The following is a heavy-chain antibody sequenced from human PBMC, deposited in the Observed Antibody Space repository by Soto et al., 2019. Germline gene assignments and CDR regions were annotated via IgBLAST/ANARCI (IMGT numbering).Heavy chain of an antibody. CDR3: ARGRYCLTGRCFPNWFDS. Sequence: LSLTCSVSGDSISTVDYFWAWIRQPPGQALEYIGYIYKSTTTYYNPSFEGRVAISLDTSKSQFSLNVTSVTAADTAVYFCARGRYCLTGRCFPNWFDSWGQGTLVTVSS. CDR1: GDSISTVDYF. CDR2: IYKSTTT. J-gene: IGHJ5*01. D-gene: IGHD2-15*01. V-gene: IGHV4-30-4*01.